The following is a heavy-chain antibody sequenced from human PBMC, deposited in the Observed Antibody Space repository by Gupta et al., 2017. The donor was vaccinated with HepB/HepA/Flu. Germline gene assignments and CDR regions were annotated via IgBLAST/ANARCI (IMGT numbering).Heavy chain of an antibody. CDR2: IHIRGSN. Sequence: QVQLQASGPRLVKPSETPSLACIFFGGSVSSVLYYWSWNRRAPGKGLECIGYIHIRGSNNYSPSIKGRATISVDTSRNRFSLNRSSVTAAETATYYCAGGEGVIGGLAVDRPFYFDYWGQGILVTVSS. V-gene: IGHV4-61*01. CDR1: GGSVSSVLYY. CDR3: AGGEGVIGGLAVDRPFYFDY. D-gene: IGHD6-19*01. J-gene: IGHJ4*02.